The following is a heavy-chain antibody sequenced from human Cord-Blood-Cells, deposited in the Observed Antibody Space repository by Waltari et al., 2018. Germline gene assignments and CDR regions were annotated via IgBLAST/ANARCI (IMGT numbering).Heavy chain of an antibody. V-gene: IGHV3-30-3*01. J-gene: IGHJ2*01. D-gene: IGHD6-6*01. CDR1: GFTFSSYA. CDR3: ARDGVGSSSYFDL. CDR2: ISYDGSNK. Sequence: QVQLVESGGGVVQPGRSLRLSCAASGFTFSSYAMPWVRQAPGEGLEWVAVISYDGSNKYYADSVKGRFTISRDNSKNTLYLQMNSLRAEDTAVYYCARDGVGSSSYFDLWGRGTLVTVSS.